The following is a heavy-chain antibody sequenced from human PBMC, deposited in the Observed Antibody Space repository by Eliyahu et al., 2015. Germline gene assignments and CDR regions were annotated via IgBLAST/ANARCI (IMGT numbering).Heavy chain of an antibody. J-gene: IGHJ4*02. Sequence: GVVQPGRSLRLSCAASGFTFSSYGMHWVRQAPGKGLEWVAVISYDGSNKYYADSVKGRFTISRDNSKNTLYLQMNSLRAEDTAVYYCAKGGPYSSGCGDYWGQGTLVTVSS. CDR2: ISYDGSNK. CDR1: GFTFSSYG. CDR3: AKGGPYSSGCGDY. D-gene: IGHD6-19*01. V-gene: IGHV3-30*18.